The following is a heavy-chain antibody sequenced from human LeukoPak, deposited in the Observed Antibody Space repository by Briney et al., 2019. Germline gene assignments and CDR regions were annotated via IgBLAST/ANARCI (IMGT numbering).Heavy chain of an antibody. CDR3: ARPLGSGQLGWFDP. V-gene: IGHV4-38-2*01. Sequence: SETLSPTCAVSGYSISSGYYWGWIRQPPGKGLGWIGSMYHSGSTYYNPSLKRRVTISVDTSKNQFSLKLSSVTAADTAVYYCARPLGSGQLGWFDPWGQGTLVTVSS. D-gene: IGHD2-15*01. J-gene: IGHJ5*02. CDR1: GYSISSGYY. CDR2: MYHSGST.